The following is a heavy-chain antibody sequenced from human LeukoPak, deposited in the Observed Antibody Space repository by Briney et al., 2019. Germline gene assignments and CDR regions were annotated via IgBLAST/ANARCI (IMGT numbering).Heavy chain of an antibody. J-gene: IGHJ5*02. CDR3: AKGSSGYFADL. CDR1: GFIFNNYG. Sequence: GGSLRLSCAASGFIFNNYGLIWIRQAPGKGLEWVSAISNDGGGTQYADFVEGRFTISRDNSKNTLFLQRSSLRAEDTALCRCAKGSSGYFADLWGQGTLVTVSS. D-gene: IGHD3-22*01. CDR2: ISNDGGGT. V-gene: IGHV3-23*01.